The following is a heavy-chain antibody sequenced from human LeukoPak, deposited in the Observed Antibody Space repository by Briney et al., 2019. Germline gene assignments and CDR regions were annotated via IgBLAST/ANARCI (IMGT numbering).Heavy chain of an antibody. V-gene: IGHV4-31*03. CDR2: IHYSGRT. CDR3: ARGNGYNSAPLGY. J-gene: IGHJ4*02. CDR1: DGSISSADFY. D-gene: IGHD5-24*01. Sequence: PSQTLSLTCSVSDGSISSADFYWSWLRQHPGKGLEWIGHIHYSGRTYYNPSLKSRVAISLDTSKNQFSLKLSSVTAADTAVYYCARGNGYNSAPLGYWGQGTLVTVAS.